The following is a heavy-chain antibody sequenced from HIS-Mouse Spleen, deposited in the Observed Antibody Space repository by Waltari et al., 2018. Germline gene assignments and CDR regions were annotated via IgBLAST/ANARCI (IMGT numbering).Heavy chain of an antibody. D-gene: IGHD3-10*01. V-gene: IGHV3-23*01. CDR3: AQNYYGSGSYYY. CDR2: ISGSGGST. CDR1: GFTFSSYA. J-gene: IGHJ4*02. Sequence: EVQLLESGVGLVQPGGSLRLSCAASGFTFSSYAMSWVRQAPGKGLEWVSAISGSGGSTYYADSVKGRFTISRDNSKNTLYLQMNSLRAEDTAVYYCAQNYYGSGSYYYWGQGTLVTVSS.